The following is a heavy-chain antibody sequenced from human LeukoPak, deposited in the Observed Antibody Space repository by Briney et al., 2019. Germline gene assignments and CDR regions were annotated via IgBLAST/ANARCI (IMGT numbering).Heavy chain of an antibody. V-gene: IGHV3-9*01. CDR2: ISWNSGSI. J-gene: IGHJ4*02. CDR1: GFTFDDYA. D-gene: IGHD2-8*01. CDR3: AKDISPKYAYFDY. Sequence: PGGSLRLSCAASGFTFDDYAMHWVRQAPGKGLEWVSGISWNSGSIGYADSVKGRFTISRDNAKNSLYLQMNSLRAEDTALYYCAKDISPKYAYFDYWGQGTLVTVSS.